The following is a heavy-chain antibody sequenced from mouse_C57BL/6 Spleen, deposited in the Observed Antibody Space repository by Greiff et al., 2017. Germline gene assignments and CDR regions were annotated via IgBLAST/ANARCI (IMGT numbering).Heavy chain of an antibody. CDR1: GYAFSSSW. CDR2: IYPGDGDT. V-gene: IGHV1-82*01. D-gene: IGHD2-5*01. J-gene: IGHJ4*01. Sequence: VQLVESGPELVKPGASVKISCKASGYAFSSSWMNWVKQRPGKGLEWIGRIYPGDGDTNYNGKFKGKATLTADKSSSTAYMQLSSLTSEDSAVYFCARNRLSNYLYAMDYWGQGTSVTVSS. CDR3: ARNRLSNYLYAMDY.